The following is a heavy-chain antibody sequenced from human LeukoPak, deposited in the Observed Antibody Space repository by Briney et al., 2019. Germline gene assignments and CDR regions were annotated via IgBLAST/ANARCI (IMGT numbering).Heavy chain of an antibody. CDR1: GFTFSSYG. CDR2: IWYDGSNR. D-gene: IGHD3-22*01. V-gene: IGHV3-33*06. J-gene: IGHJ4*02. CDR3: AKDGDYYDSSGYLNY. Sequence: GRSLRLSCAASGFTFSSYGMHWVRQAPGKGLEWVAVIWYDGSNRYYADSVKGRFTISRDNSKNTLYLQMNSLRGEDTAVYYCAKDGDYYDSSGYLNYWGQGTLVTVSS.